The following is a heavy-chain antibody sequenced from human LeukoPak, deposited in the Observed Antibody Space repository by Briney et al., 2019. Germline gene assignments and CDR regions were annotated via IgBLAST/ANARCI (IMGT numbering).Heavy chain of an antibody. V-gene: IGHV5-51*01. CDR2: FHAGGSES. CDR1: GYSFTSYW. CDR3: ARRGHGSSWYFFDY. D-gene: IGHD6-13*01. Sequence: GESLKISCKGSGYSFTSYWIGWVRQMPGKGLEWMGIFHAGGSESRYSPSFQGQVAISVDKSISTAYLQWSSLKASDTAMYYCARRGHGSSWYFFDYWGQGTLVTVSS. J-gene: IGHJ4*02.